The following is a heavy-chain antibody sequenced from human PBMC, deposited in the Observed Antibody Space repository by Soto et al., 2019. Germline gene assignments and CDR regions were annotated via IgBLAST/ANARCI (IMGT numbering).Heavy chain of an antibody. V-gene: IGHV1-18*01. CDR3: AREGPAPYSYYGMDV. Sequence: QVQLVQSGGEVKKPGASVKVSCKTSGYSFTTYGISWVRQAPGQGLEWMGWISAYNGNTNYAQKLQGRVTMTTDTSTSTAYMELRSRRSDDTAVYYCAREGPAPYSYYGMDVWGQGSTVTVSS. J-gene: IGHJ6*02. CDR1: GYSFTTYG. CDR2: ISAYNGNT.